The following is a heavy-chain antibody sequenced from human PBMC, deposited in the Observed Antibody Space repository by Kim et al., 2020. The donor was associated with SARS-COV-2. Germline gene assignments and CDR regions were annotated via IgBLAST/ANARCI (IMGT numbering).Heavy chain of an antibody. CDR3: VFLARDQTGIFY. V-gene: IGHV3-53*01. J-gene: IGHJ4*02. Sequence: YHEPGKGRFTISRDNSKNPLYLQMNSLRAEDTAVYYCVFLARDQTGIFYWGQGTLVTVSS.